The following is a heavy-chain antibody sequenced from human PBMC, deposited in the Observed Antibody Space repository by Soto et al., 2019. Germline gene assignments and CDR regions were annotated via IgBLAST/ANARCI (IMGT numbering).Heavy chain of an antibody. Sequence: LRLSCAASGFTFSPYAMTWVRQAPGKGLEWVSSISGSGGNTNYADSVEGRFTVSRDNSKRTLSLQMNSLTEEDTAIYYCAKGLRRLLRTQYYYGLDVWGRGTTVTVSS. CDR2: ISGSGGNT. D-gene: IGHD3-16*01. CDR1: GFTFSPYA. J-gene: IGHJ6*02. V-gene: IGHV3-23*01. CDR3: AKGLRRLLRTQYYYGLDV.